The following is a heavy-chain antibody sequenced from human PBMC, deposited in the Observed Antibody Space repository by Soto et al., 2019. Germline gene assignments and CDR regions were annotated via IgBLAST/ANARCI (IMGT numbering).Heavy chain of an antibody. CDR2: IYPGDSDT. D-gene: IGHD4-17*01. V-gene: IGHV5-51*01. Sequence: GESVKISCNGSGYSFTSYWIGWVRQMPWKGLEWMGIIYPGDSDTRYSPSFQGQVTISADKSISTAYLQWSSLKASDTAMYYCARLGDYGDYVGAFDIWGQGTMVTVSS. CDR1: GYSFTSYW. CDR3: ARLGDYGDYVGAFDI. J-gene: IGHJ3*02.